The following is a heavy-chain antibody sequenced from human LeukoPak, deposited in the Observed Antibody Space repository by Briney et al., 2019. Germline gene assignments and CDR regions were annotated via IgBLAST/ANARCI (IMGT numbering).Heavy chain of an antibody. CDR3: ARAGRSNWEIEPFDY. CDR2: IIPIFGTA. Sequence: GASVKVSCKASGYTFTNYYMHWVRQAPGQGLEWMGGIIPIFGTANYAQKFQGRVTITADESTSTAYMELSSLRSEDTAVYYCARAGRSNWEIEPFDYWGQGTLVTVSS. CDR1: GYTFTNYY. D-gene: IGHD7-27*01. V-gene: IGHV1-69*13. J-gene: IGHJ4*02.